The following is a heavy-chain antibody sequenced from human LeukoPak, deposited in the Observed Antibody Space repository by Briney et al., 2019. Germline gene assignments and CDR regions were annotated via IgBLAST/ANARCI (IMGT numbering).Heavy chain of an antibody. J-gene: IGHJ3*02. V-gene: IGHV1-69*05. Sequence: GASVNVSCKASGGTFSSYAISWVRQAPGQGLEWMGGIIPIFGTANYAQKFQGRVTMTRDVSTSTVYMELSSLRSEDTAVYYCARHTTGYNSPRDSFNIWGQGTMVTVSS. D-gene: IGHD1-1*01. CDR1: GGTFSSYA. CDR2: IIPIFGTA. CDR3: ARHTTGYNSPRDSFNI.